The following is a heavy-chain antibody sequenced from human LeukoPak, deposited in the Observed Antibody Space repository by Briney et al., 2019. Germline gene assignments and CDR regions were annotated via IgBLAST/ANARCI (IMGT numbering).Heavy chain of an antibody. Sequence: GGSLRLSCAASEFTFSSYGMHWVRQAPGKGLEWVAFIRYDGSNKYYADSVKGRFTISRDNSKNTLYLQMNSLRAEDTAVYYCAKAPAPPYYDFWSGYPADYMDVWGKGTTVTVSS. V-gene: IGHV3-30*02. CDR3: AKAPAPPYYDFWSGYPADYMDV. CDR2: IRYDGSNK. CDR1: EFTFSSYG. D-gene: IGHD3-3*01. J-gene: IGHJ6*03.